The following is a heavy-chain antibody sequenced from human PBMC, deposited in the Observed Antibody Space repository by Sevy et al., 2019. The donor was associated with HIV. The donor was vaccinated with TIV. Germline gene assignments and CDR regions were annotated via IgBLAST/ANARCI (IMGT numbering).Heavy chain of an antibody. V-gene: IGHV1-69*13. CDR2: FIPIVGTA. D-gene: IGHD3-22*01. CDR3: ASGYDSSGYYLDY. CDR1: GGTFSSYA. Sequence: ASVKVSCKASGGTFSSYAISWVRQAPGQGLEWMGGFIPIVGTANYAQKFQGRVTITADESTSTAYMELSSLRSEDTAVYYCASGYDSSGYYLDYWAQGTLVTVSS. J-gene: IGHJ4*02.